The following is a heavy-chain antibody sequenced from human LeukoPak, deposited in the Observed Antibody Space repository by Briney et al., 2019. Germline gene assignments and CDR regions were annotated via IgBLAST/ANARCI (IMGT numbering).Heavy chain of an antibody. CDR1: GGTFISYA. J-gene: IGHJ4*02. V-gene: IGHV1-69*13. CDR2: IIPIFGTA. Sequence: ASVTVSCKASGGTFISYAISWVRQAPGQGLEWMGGIIPIFGTANYAQKFQGRVTITADESTSTAYMELSSLRSEDTAVYYCSRLYYDSSGYYSGPFDYWGQGTLVTVSS. CDR3: SRLYYDSSGYYSGPFDY. D-gene: IGHD3-22*01.